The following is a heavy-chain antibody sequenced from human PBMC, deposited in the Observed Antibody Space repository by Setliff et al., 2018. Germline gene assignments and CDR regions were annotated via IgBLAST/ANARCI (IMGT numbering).Heavy chain of an antibody. CDR2: INPNNEDT. J-gene: IGHJ3*02. V-gene: IGHV1-2*05. CDR3: ARDSGGSHAFDI. CDR1: GYTFTGYY. Sequence: GASVKVSCKASGYTFTGYYIHWVRQAPGQGLERMGRINPNNEDTNYALKFQGRVTMTRDTSISTAYMELSRLRSDDTVVYYCARDSGGSHAFDIWGQGTMVTVS.